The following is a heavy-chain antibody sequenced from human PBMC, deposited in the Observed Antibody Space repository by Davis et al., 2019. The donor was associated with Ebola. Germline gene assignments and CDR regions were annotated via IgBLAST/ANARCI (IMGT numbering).Heavy chain of an antibody. D-gene: IGHD3-10*01. Sequence: PGGSLRLSCVVSGFRFSSHWMSWVRQAPGKAPEWVATIKQDGSQKNYVDSVKGRFTISRDNAKSSLYLQMNSLRVEDTAFYYCASQDRYFEDSYYRSFNYWGQGILVTVSS. CDR3: ASQDRYFEDSYYRSFNY. V-gene: IGHV3-7*01. CDR1: GFRFSSHW. J-gene: IGHJ4*02. CDR2: IKQDGSQK.